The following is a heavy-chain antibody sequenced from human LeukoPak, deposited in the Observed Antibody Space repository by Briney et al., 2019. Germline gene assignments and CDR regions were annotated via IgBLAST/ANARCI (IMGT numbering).Heavy chain of an antibody. J-gene: IGHJ4*02. CDR3: ARGHYDVLAASYKWTPDY. CDR2: ITSGGDYI. Sequence: GGSLRLSCTASGFTFNTFNMNWVRQAPGKGLEWVSSITSGGDYIYYADSVKGRFTTSRDNAKNSLSLQLNSLRVEDTAVYYCARGHYDVLAASYKWTPDYWGQGTLVTVSS. D-gene: IGHD3-9*01. V-gene: IGHV3-21*01. CDR1: GFTFNTFN.